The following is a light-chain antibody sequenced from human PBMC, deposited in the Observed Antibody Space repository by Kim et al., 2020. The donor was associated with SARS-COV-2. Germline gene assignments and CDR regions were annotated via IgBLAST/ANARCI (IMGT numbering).Light chain of an antibody. CDR1: SGSIASYY. V-gene: IGLV6-57*02. CDR3: QSYDSSNWV. Sequence: GKTVTIYCTGSSGSIASYYVQWYQQRTSSAPTTGIYEDNQRPSGVPDRFSGSIDSSSNSASLTISGLKTEDEADYYCQSYDSSNWVFGGGTQLTVL. CDR2: EDN. J-gene: IGLJ3*02.